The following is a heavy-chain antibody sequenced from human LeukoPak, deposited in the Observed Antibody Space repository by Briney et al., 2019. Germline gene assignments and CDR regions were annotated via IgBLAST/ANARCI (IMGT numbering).Heavy chain of an antibody. V-gene: IGHV4-59*05. CDR3: ARDYYDSGFDY. J-gene: IGHJ4*02. CDR1: GGSISSYY. D-gene: IGHD3-10*01. Sequence: PSETLSLTCTVSGGSISSYYWSWIRQPPGKGLEWIGSIYYSGSTYYNPSLKSRVTVSVDTSKNQFSLKLSSVTAADTAVYYCARDYYDSGFDYWGQGTLVTVSS. CDR2: IYYSGST.